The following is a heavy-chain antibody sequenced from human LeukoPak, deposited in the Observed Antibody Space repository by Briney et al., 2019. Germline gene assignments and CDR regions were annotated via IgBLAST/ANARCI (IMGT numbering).Heavy chain of an antibody. D-gene: IGHD6-19*01. Sequence: GGSLRLSCAASGFTFSSYGMHWVRQAPGKGLEWVAFIRYDGSNKYYADSVKGRFTISRDNSKNTLYLQMNSLRAEDTAVYYCARDTVAGIIHSAFDIWGQGTMVTVSS. J-gene: IGHJ3*02. CDR3: ARDTVAGIIHSAFDI. CDR2: IRYDGSNK. V-gene: IGHV3-30*02. CDR1: GFTFSSYG.